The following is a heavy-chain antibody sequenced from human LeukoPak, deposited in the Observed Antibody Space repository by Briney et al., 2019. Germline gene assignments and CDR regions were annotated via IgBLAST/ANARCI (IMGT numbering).Heavy chain of an antibody. CDR3: ARHFGGWNGLIAFDI. D-gene: IGHD1-1*01. CDR1: GYTFTNYW. CDR2: ISPGTSGT. J-gene: IGHJ3*02. Sequence: HGESLKISCKGSGYTFTNYWIGWVRQMPGKGLEWMGIISPGTSGTTYSPSFQGQVTFSVDKSISTAYLQWSSLRAEDTAVYYCARHFGGWNGLIAFDIWGQGTMVTVSS. V-gene: IGHV5-51*01.